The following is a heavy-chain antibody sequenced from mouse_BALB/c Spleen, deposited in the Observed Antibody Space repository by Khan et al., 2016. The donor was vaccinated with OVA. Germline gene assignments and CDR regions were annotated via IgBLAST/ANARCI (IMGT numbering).Heavy chain of an antibody. D-gene: IGHD2-1*01. V-gene: IGHV2-3*01. Sequence: QVQLKESGPGLVAPSQSLSITCTVSGFSLSSYGVNWVRQPPGKGLEWLGVIWGDVSTNYHSALRSRLTIRKDNSKSQVFLKMNSLQTDDTATYYCAKFEYHGNFYAMDYWGQGTSVTVSS. CDR3: AKFEYHGNFYAMDY. CDR1: GFSLSSYG. CDR2: IWGDVST. J-gene: IGHJ4*01.